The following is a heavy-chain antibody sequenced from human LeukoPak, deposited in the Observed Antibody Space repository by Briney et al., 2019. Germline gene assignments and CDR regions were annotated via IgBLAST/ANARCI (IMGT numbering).Heavy chain of an antibody. CDR1: GYTLTELS. J-gene: IGHJ3*02. V-gene: IGHV1-24*01. D-gene: IGHD3-9*01. Sequence: ASVKVSCKVSGYTLTELSMHWVRQAPGKGLGWMGGFDPEDGETIYAQKFQDRVTMTEDTSTDTAYMELSSLRSEDTAVYYCATLGGYFDWLGAFDIWGQGTMVTVSS. CDR3: ATLGGYFDWLGAFDI. CDR2: FDPEDGET.